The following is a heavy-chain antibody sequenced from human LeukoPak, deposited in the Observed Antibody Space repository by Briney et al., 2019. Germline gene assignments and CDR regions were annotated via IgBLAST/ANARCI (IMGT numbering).Heavy chain of an antibody. CDR3: ARGSTYDY. V-gene: IGHV3-48*01. CDR2: ISSSSSTI. CDR1: GFTFSSYS. J-gene: IGHJ4*02. D-gene: IGHD1-26*01. Sequence: GSLRLSCAASGFTFSSYSMNWVRQAPGKGLEWVSYISSSSSTIYYADSVKGRFTISRDNAKNSLYLQMNSLRAEDTAVYYCARGSTYDYWGQGTLVTVSS.